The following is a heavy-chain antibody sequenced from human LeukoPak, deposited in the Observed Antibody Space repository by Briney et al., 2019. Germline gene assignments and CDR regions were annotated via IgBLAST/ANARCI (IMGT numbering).Heavy chain of an antibody. CDR2: IYYSGST. Sequence: SETLSLTCTVSGGSISTYYWSWIRQPPGRRLEWIGYIYYSGSTNYNPSLKSRVTISVDTSKNQFSLKLSSVTAVDTAFYYCARVGSYNFDYWGQGTLVTVSS. CDR3: ARVGSYNFDY. V-gene: IGHV4-59*01. J-gene: IGHJ4*02. D-gene: IGHD1-26*01. CDR1: GGSISTYY.